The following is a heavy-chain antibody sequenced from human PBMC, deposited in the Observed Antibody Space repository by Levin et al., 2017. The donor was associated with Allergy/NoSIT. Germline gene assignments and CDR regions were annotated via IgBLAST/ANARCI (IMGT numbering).Heavy chain of an antibody. J-gene: IGHJ4*02. CDR1: GYTFTGYY. V-gene: IGHV1-2*02. CDR3: ARDIAAAGTFVRYYFDY. CDR2: INPNSGGT. D-gene: IGHD6-13*01. Sequence: ASVKVSCKASGYTFTGYYMHWVRQAPGQGLEWMGWINPNSGGTNYAQKFQGRVTMTRDTSISTAYMELSRLRSDDTAVYYCARDIAAAGTFVRYYFDYWGQGTLVTVSS.